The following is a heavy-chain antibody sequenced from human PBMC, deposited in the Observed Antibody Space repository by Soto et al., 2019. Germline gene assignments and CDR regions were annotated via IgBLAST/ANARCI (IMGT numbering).Heavy chain of an antibody. D-gene: IGHD2-15*01. CDR1: GFTFSSYS. CDR2: ISSSSSYI. V-gene: IGHV3-21*01. CDR3: ARDLGGWPDY. J-gene: IGHJ4*02. Sequence: PGGSLRLSCAASGFTFSSYSMNWVRQAPGKGLEWVSSISSSSSYIYYADSVKGRFSISRDNAKNSLYLQMNSLRAEDTAVYYCARDLGGWPDYWGQGTLVTVSS.